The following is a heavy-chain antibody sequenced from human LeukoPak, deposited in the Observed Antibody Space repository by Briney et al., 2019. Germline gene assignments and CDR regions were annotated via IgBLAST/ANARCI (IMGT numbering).Heavy chain of an antibody. Sequence: SETLSLTCTVSGGSISSYYWSWIRQPPGKGLEWIGYIYYSGSTNYNPSLKSRVTISVDTSKNQFSLKLSSVTAADTAVYYCARARYYDSSGYGGDAFDIWGQGTMVTVSS. CDR1: GGSISSYY. CDR3: ARARYYDSSGYGGDAFDI. V-gene: IGHV4-59*01. J-gene: IGHJ3*02. D-gene: IGHD3-22*01. CDR2: IYYSGST.